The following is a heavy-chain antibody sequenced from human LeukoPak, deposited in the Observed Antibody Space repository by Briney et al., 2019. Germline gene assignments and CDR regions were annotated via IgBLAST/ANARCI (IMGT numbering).Heavy chain of an antibody. V-gene: IGHV3-23*01. CDR2: ISGSGGST. CDR3: AKLLYYYDSSQPY. J-gene: IGHJ4*02. D-gene: IGHD3-22*01. CDR1: GSTFSSYG. Sequence: GGTLRLSCAASGSTFSSYGVSWVRQAPGKGLEWVSAISGSGGSTYYADSVKGRFTISRDNSKNTLYLQMNSLRAEDTAVYYCAKLLYYYDSSQPYWGQGTLVTVSS.